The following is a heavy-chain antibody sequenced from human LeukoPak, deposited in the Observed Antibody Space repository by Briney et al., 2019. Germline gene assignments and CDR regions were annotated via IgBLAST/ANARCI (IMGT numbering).Heavy chain of an antibody. CDR1: GFTFSSSG. D-gene: IGHD2-15*01. Sequence: PGGSLRLSCAASGFTFSSSGMHCVRQAPGKGLEWVAVISYDGSNKYYADSVKGRFTISRDKFKNTMYLEMNRLRAEDTAVYYCAKDPWGYCSGGSCFFFDYWGQGTLVTVSS. V-gene: IGHV3-30*18. CDR3: AKDPWGYCSGGSCFFFDY. CDR2: ISYDGSNK. J-gene: IGHJ4*02.